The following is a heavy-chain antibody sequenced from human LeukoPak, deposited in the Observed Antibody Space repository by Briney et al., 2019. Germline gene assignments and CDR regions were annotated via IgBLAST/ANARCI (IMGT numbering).Heavy chain of an antibody. CDR1: GGSISSGDYY. V-gene: IGHV4-61*02. J-gene: IGHJ4*02. Sequence: SETLFLTCTVSGGSISSGDYYWTWIRQPAGKGPEWIGRIHTTGSTNYSPSLQSRVPISIDTSKNQFSLRLSSVTAADTAVYFCARVGSGSFDYWGQGTLVTVSS. CDR3: ARVGSGSFDY. D-gene: IGHD6-19*01. CDR2: IHTTGST.